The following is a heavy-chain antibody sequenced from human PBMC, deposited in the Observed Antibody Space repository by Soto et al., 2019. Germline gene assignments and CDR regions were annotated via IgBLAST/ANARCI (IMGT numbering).Heavy chain of an antibody. Sequence: GGSLRLSCAASGFTFSSYAMHWVRQAPGKGLEWVAVISYDGSNKYYADSVKGRFTISRDNSKNTLYLQMNSLRAEDTAVYYCAKGRATVTTYYYGMDVWGQGTTVTVSS. CDR2: ISYDGSNK. V-gene: IGHV3-30*04. CDR1: GFTFSSYA. D-gene: IGHD4-17*01. J-gene: IGHJ6*02. CDR3: AKGRATVTTYYYGMDV.